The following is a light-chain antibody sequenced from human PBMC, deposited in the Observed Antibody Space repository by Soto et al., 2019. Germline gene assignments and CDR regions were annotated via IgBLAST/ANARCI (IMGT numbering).Light chain of an antibody. CDR3: QQLKSYPPIT. V-gene: IGKV1-9*01. CDR1: QGIISY. Sequence: DIQLNQSPSFLSASVGDRVTITCRASQGIISYLAWYQQKPGKAPKLLIYAASTLQSGVPSRFSGSGSGTEFTLTISSLQPEDFATYYCQQLKSYPPITFAHGTRLEIK. CDR2: AAS. J-gene: IGKJ5*01.